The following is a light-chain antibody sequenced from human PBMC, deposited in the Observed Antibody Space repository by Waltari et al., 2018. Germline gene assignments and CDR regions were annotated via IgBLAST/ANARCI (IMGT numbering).Light chain of an antibody. CDR1: QDIANY. V-gene: IGKV1-33*01. CDR2: LAS. Sequence: DIQMTQSPSSLSASVGDRVTISCQASQDIANYLNWYQQKPGKAPKLLIYLASNLETGVPSRFSGSGSGAYFTFTISSLQPEDIATYYCQHYDNLLLTFGGGTNVEIK. J-gene: IGKJ4*01. CDR3: QHYDNLLLT.